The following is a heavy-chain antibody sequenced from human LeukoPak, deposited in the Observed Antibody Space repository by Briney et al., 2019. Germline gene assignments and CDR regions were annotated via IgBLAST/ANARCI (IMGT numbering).Heavy chain of an antibody. Sequence: AASVKVSCKASGGTFSSYAISWVRQAPGQGLEWVGGIIPIFGTANYAQKFQGRVTITADKSTSTAYMELSSLRSEDTAVYYCAREREAGRGYSYGYDYGMDVWGKGTTVTVSS. D-gene: IGHD5-18*01. CDR3: AREREAGRGYSYGYDYGMDV. V-gene: IGHV1-69*06. J-gene: IGHJ6*04. CDR2: IIPIFGTA. CDR1: GGTFSSYA.